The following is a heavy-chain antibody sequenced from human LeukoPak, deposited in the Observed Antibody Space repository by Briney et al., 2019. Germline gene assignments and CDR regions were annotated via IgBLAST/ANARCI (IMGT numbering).Heavy chain of an antibody. CDR3: AKAVNGVVARDWFDP. Sequence: GGSLRLSCAASGFTFSNYAMSWVRQAPGKGLEWVSAISGSGGNTYYADSVKGRFTISRDNSKNTLYLQMNSLRAEDTAVYYCAKAVNGVVARDWFDPWGQGTLVTVSS. J-gene: IGHJ5*02. CDR1: GFTFSNYA. V-gene: IGHV3-23*01. D-gene: IGHD2-15*01. CDR2: ISGSGGNT.